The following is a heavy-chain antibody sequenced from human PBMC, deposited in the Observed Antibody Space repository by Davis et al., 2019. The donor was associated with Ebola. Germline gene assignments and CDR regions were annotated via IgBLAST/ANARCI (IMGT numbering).Heavy chain of an antibody. V-gene: IGHV3-30-3*01. J-gene: IGHJ5*02. CDR1: GFSFSTYT. CDR2: ISNDGSNE. Sequence: PGGSLRPSCAASGFSFSTYTMKWVRQAPVKGLEWVASISNDGSNEYYADSVKGRFTISRDNSNNTLYLQMNSLRPDDTAFYYCARASNWADFWSGYRIRGWFDPWGQGTLVTVSS. CDR3: ARASNWADFWSGYRIRGWFDP. D-gene: IGHD3-3*01.